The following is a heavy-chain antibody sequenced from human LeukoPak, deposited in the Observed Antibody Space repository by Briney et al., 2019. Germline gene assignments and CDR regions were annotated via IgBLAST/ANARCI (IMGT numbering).Heavy chain of an antibody. CDR2: ISSSGGTT. V-gene: IGHV3-23*01. CDR1: GFTFSNSA. J-gene: IGHJ4*02. Sequence: PGGSLRLSCAASGFTFSNSAMGWVRQAPGKGLEWVAGISSSGGTTYYADSVRGRFTISRDNAKNSLYLQMNSLRAEDTAVYYCASVVRRIQPGAVDYWGQGTLVTVSS. CDR3: ASVVRRIQPGAVDY. D-gene: IGHD5-18*01.